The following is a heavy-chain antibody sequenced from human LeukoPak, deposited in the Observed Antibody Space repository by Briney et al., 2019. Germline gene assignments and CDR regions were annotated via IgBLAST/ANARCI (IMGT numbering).Heavy chain of an antibody. CDR1: GFTFDDYA. D-gene: IGHD6-19*01. V-gene: IGHV3-9*01. CDR3: AKDMGSLAVAGRVDY. CDR2: ISWNSDSI. Sequence: GRSLRLSCAASGFTFDDYAMHWVRQAPGKGLEWVSGISWNSDSIGYADSVKGRFTISRDNAKNSLFLQMNSLRAEDTALYYCAKDMGSLAVAGRVDYWGQGTLVTVSS. J-gene: IGHJ4*02.